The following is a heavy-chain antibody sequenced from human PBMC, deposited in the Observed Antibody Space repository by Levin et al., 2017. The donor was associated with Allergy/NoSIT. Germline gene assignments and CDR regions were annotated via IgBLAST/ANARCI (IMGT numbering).Heavy chain of an antibody. Sequence: NPSETLSLTCTVSGGSISSSSYYWGWIRQPPGKGLEWIGSIYYSGSTYYNPSLKSRVTISVDTSKNQFSLKLSSVTAADTAVYYCANIVGATLEDAFDIWGQGTMVTVSS. CDR3: ANIVGATLEDAFDI. J-gene: IGHJ3*02. CDR1: GGSISSSSYY. CDR2: IYYSGST. D-gene: IGHD1-26*01. V-gene: IGHV4-39*07.